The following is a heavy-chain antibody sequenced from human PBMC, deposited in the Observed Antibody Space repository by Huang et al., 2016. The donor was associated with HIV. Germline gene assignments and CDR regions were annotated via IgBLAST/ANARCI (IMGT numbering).Heavy chain of an antibody. D-gene: IGHD2-21*02. CDR2: IRFDGGNK. V-gene: IGHV3-30*02. Sequence: QEQLVESGGGVVQPGGSLRLSCATSGFSFSHYGMHWVRQAPGKGREWVAFIRFDGGNKQYADSAKGRFTISRDNSKKMLFLEMNSLRGDDTAFYYCATDLGGYSFDYWGQGALVSVSS. CDR1: GFSFSHYG. CDR3: ATDLGGYSFDY. J-gene: IGHJ4*02.